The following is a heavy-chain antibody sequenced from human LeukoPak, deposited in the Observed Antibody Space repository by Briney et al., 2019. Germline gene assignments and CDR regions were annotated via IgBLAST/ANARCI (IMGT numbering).Heavy chain of an antibody. CDR1: GFTFSSYA. V-gene: IGHV3-23*01. Sequence: GGSLRLSCAASGFTFSSYAMSWVRQAPGKGLEWVSAISGSGGSTYYADSVKGRFTISRDNFKNTLYLQMNSLRAEDTAVYYCAKDHYYDSSGYLKEYAFDIWGQGTMVTVSS. CDR2: ISGSGGST. J-gene: IGHJ3*02. CDR3: AKDHYYDSSGYLKEYAFDI. D-gene: IGHD3-22*01.